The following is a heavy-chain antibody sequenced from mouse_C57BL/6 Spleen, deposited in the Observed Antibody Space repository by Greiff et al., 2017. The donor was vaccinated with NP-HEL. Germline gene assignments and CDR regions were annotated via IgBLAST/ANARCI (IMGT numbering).Heavy chain of an antibody. J-gene: IGHJ3*01. V-gene: IGHV1-81*01. D-gene: IGHD2-1*01. Sequence: VQLQQSGAELARPGASVKLSCKAPGYTFTSYGISWVKQRTGQGLEWIGEIYPRSGNTYYNEKFKGKATLTADKSSSTAYMELRSLTSEDSAVYFCARRDGNYWFAYWGQGTLVTVSA. CDR1: GYTFTSYG. CDR2: IYPRSGNT. CDR3: ARRDGNYWFAY.